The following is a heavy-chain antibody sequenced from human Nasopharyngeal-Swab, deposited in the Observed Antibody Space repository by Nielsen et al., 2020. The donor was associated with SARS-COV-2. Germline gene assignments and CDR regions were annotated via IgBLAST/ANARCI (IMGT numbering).Heavy chain of an antibody. CDR1: GYTFTGYY. CDR3: ARDLGAGDSVSNKYYYYYGMDV. V-gene: IGHV1-2*04. J-gene: IGHJ6*02. D-gene: IGHD5/OR15-5a*01. CDR2: INPNSGGT. Sequence: ASVKVSCKASGYTFTGYYMHWVRQAPGQGLEWMGWINPNSGGTNYAQKFQGWVTMTRDTSISTAYMELSRLRSDDTAVYYCARDLGAGDSVSNKYYYYYGMDVWGQGTTVTVSS.